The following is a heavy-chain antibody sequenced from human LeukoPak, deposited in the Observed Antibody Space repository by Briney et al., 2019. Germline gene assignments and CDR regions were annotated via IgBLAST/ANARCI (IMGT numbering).Heavy chain of an antibody. CDR2: ISTRSEYI. Sequence: GGSLRLSCAASGFTFRTYSMNWVRQTPGKGLEWVSSISTRSEYIYYADSVKGRFTIARDNAKNSLYLQMTSLRAEDTAVYYCARGGLPSAIDWFAPRGQGTLVTVSS. V-gene: IGHV3-21*01. CDR1: GFTFRTYS. J-gene: IGHJ5*02. CDR3: ARGGLPSAIDWFAP. D-gene: IGHD2-2*02.